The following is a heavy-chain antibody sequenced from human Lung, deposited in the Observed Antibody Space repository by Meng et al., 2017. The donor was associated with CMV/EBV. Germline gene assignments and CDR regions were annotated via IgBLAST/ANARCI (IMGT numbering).Heavy chain of an antibody. CDR2: IPHRGSS. J-gene: IGHJ1*01. D-gene: IGHD3-10*01. CDR1: GDSITNHNW. Sequence: QVQVREPGPGMVKPSETLSLTCAVSGDSITNHNWWAWVRQPPGKGLEWIGEIPHRGSSAYNPSLKSRVSMSIDKSKNQFSLKLTSVTAADTAVYHCLRRSGGSVWGQGTLVTVSS. V-gene: IGHV4-4*02. CDR3: LRRSGGSV.